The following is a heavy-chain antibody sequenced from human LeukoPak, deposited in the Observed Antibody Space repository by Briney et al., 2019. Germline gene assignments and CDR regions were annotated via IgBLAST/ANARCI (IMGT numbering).Heavy chain of an antibody. D-gene: IGHD1-7*01. CDR1: GFTFSSNA. J-gene: IGHJ4*02. Sequence: GGSLRLSCAASGFTFSSNAMSWVRQAPGKGLEWVSVISGSGGSTYYADSVKGRFTISRDNSKNTLYLRMNSLRAEDTAVYYCAKGELSSDALYFDYWGQGALVTVSS. CDR3: AKGELSSDALYFDY. V-gene: IGHV3-23*01. CDR2: ISGSGGST.